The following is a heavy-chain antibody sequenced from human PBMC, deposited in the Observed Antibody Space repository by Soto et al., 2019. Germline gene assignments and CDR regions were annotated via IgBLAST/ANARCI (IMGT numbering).Heavy chain of an antibody. J-gene: IGHJ5*01. V-gene: IGHV5-10-1*01. CDR2: IDPSDSYT. CDR1: GYNFTAFW. Sequence: PGESLKISCKASGYNFTAFWIHWVRQMPGKALEWLGKIDPSDSYTNYSPSFEGHVTISTDNSITTAYLQWSSLRASDTALYFCARVHKNWFDSWAQGTMVTVS. CDR3: ARVHKNWFDS.